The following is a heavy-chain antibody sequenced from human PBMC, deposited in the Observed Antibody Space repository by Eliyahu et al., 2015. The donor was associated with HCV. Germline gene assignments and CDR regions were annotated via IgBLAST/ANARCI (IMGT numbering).Heavy chain of an antibody. CDR2: INPNTGDT. CDR3: ARGGLLNKGAPGF. Sequence: QVQLVQSGAEVKNPGASMKVSCKTSXYTFPSNYMXWVRQAPGQGFEWMGWINPNTGDTNYAQRFQGRVSMTGDTSNTTVFMELSSLRSDDTALYFCARGGLLNKGAPGFWGQGTRVTVSS. V-gene: IGHV1-2*02. J-gene: IGHJ4*02. D-gene: IGHD1-14*01. CDR1: XYTFPSNY.